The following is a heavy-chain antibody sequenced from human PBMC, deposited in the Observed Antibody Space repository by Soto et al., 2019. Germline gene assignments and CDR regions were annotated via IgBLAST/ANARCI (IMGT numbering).Heavy chain of an antibody. V-gene: IGHV3-21*01. J-gene: IGHJ6*02. D-gene: IGHD3-10*01. CDR2: ISSSSYI. CDR3: ARSPYYYAGMDV. Sequence: GGSLRLSCAASGFTFSSYSMNWVRQAPGKGLEWVSSISSSSYIYYADSVKGRVTISRDNAKNSLYLQMNSLRAEDTAVYYCARSPYYYAGMDVWGQGTTVTVSS. CDR1: GFTFSSYS.